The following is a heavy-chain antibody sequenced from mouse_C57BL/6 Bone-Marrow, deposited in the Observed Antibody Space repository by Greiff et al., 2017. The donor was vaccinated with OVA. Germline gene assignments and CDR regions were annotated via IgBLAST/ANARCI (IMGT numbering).Heavy chain of an antibody. D-gene: IGHD2-5*01. V-gene: IGHV5-4*01. CDR1: GFTFSSYA. CDR2: ISDGGSYT. Sequence: EVQVVESGGGLVKPGGSLKLSCAASGFTFSSYAMSWVRQTPEKRLEWVATISDGGSYTYYPDNLKGRFTISRDNAKNNLYLQMSHLKSDDTAMYYCARGGPTIVTTWYFDGGCTGKTITVS. CDR3: ARGGPTIVTTWYFDG. J-gene: IGHJ1*03.